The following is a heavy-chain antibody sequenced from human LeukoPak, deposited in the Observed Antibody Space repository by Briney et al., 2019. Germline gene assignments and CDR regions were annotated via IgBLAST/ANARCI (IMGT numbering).Heavy chain of an antibody. CDR3: ARAPSGSYGLDY. J-gene: IGHJ4*02. CDR1: GYTFTGYY. D-gene: IGHD1-26*01. CDR2: INPNSGGT. V-gene: IGHV1-2*02. Sequence: ASVKVSCKASGYTFTGYYMHWVRQAPGQGLEWMGWINPNSGGTNYAQKFQGRVTMTRDTSISTAYMELSSLRSEDTAVYYCARAPSGSYGLDYWGQGTLVTVSS.